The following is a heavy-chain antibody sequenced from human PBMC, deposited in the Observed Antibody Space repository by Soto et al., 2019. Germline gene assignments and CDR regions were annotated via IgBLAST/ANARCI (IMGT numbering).Heavy chain of an antibody. D-gene: IGHD3-22*01. J-gene: IGHJ5*02. CDR1: GGSISSGGYY. Sequence: KTSETLSLTCTVSGGSISSGGYYWSWIRQHPGKGLEWIGYIYYSGSTYYNPSLKSRVTISVDTSKNQFSLKLSSVTAADTAVYYCARAEGYYDSPIDPWGQGTLVTVSS. CDR3: ARAEGYYDSPIDP. CDR2: IYYSGST. V-gene: IGHV4-31*03.